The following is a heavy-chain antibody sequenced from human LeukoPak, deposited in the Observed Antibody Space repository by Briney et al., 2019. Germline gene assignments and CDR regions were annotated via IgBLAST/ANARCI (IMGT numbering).Heavy chain of an antibody. CDR3: ARDDGKMVRGHMDV. CDR1: GYTFSGYY. CDR2: INPKSGGT. D-gene: IGHD3-10*01. J-gene: IGHJ6*02. V-gene: IGHV1-2*02. Sequence: ASVKVSCKASGYTFSGYYIHWVRQAPGQGLDWMGWINPKSGGTNNAQKFQGRVTLTRDTSISTAYMELSRLKSDDTAVYYCARDDGKMVRGHMDVWGQGTTVTVSS.